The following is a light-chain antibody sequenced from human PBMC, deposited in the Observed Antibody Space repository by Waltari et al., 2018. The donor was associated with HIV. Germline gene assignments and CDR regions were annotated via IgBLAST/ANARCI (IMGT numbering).Light chain of an antibody. CDR2: WAS. Sequence: DIVMTQSPDSLPVSLGERATINRTSSRTILYSSDNRNYLAWYQQKPRQPPKLLISWASTRESGVPDRFSGSGSGTDFTLTITRLQAEDVALYHCQQYFRIPPTFGGGTKVEIK. V-gene: IGKV4-1*01. CDR3: QQYFRIPPT. J-gene: IGKJ4*01. CDR1: RTILYSSDNRNY.